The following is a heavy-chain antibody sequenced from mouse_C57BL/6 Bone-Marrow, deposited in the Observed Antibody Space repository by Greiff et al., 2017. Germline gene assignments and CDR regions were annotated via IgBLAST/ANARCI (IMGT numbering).Heavy chain of an antibody. CDR2: IYPRSGNT. CDR1: GYTFTSYG. V-gene: IGHV1-81*01. CDR3: ARPPWFAY. J-gene: IGHJ3*01. Sequence: QVQLKESGAELARPGASVKLSCKASGYTFTSYGISWVKQRTGQGLEWIGEIYPRSGNTYYNEKFKGKATLTADKSSSTAYMELRSLTSEDSAVYFWARPPWFAYWGQGTLVTVSA.